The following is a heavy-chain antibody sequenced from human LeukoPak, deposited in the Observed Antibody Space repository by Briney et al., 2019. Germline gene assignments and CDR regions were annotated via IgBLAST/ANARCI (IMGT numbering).Heavy chain of an antibody. CDR2: INPNSGGT. D-gene: IGHD3-3*01. J-gene: IGHJ6*03. CDR3: ARGITIFGVVYYYYMDV. Sequence: ASVKVSCKASGYTFTGYYMHWVRQAPGQGLEWMGWINPNSGGTNYAQKFQGRVTMTRDTSISTAYMKLSRLRSDDTAVYYCARGITIFGVVYYYYMDVWGKGTTVTVSS. V-gene: IGHV1-2*02. CDR1: GYTFTGYY.